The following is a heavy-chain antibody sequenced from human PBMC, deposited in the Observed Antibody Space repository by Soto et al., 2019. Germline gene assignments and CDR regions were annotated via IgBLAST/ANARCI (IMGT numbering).Heavy chain of an antibody. CDR3: ARVSLKYSSSSSGYYYGMDV. Sequence: GASVKVSCKASGGTFSSYAISWVRQAPGQGLEWMGGIIPIFGTANYAQKFQGRVTITADKSTSTAYVELSSLRSEDTAVYYCARVSLKYSSSSSGYYYGMDVWGQGTTVTVSS. CDR1: GGTFSSYA. CDR2: IIPIFGTA. D-gene: IGHD6-6*01. V-gene: IGHV1-69*06. J-gene: IGHJ6*02.